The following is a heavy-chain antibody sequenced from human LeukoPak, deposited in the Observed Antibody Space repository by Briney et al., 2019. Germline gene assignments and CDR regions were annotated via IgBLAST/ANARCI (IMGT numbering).Heavy chain of an antibody. CDR1: GGSISSGDYY. J-gene: IGHJ5*02. V-gene: IGHV4-30-4*01. D-gene: IGHD6-13*01. Sequence: SETLSLTCTVSGGSISSGDYYWSWIRQPPGKGLEWIGYIYYSGGTYYNPSLKSRVTISVDTSKNQFSLKLSSVTAADTAVYYCARAPGIAAAAGYNWFDPWGQGTLVTVSS. CDR3: ARAPGIAAAAGYNWFDP. CDR2: IYYSGGT.